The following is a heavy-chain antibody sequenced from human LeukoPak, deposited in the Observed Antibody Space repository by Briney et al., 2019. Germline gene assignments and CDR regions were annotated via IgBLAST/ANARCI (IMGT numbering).Heavy chain of an antibody. CDR2: INPDSGVT. V-gene: IGHV1-2*02. CDR1: GYTFSAYY. Sequence: ASVKVSCKASGYTFSAYYMHWVRQAPGQGLEWMGWINPDSGVTNYAQKFQGRVTMTRDTSISTAYMELGRLRSDDTAVYYCARDRYCTGGYCYGGAVDPWGQGTLVTVSP. D-gene: IGHD2-15*01. J-gene: IGHJ5*02. CDR3: ARDRYCTGGYCYGGAVDP.